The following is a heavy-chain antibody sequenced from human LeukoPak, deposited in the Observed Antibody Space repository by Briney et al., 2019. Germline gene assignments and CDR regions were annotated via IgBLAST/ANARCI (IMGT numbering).Heavy chain of an antibody. Sequence: GGSLRLSCAASGFTFSSYAMSWVRQAPGKGLEWVSGISGSGTYYADSVKGRLTISRDNSKNMLYLQMNSLRAEDTAVYYCARASTFGINWFDPWGQGTLVTVSS. D-gene: IGHD3-16*01. J-gene: IGHJ5*02. CDR2: ISGSGT. V-gene: IGHV3-23*01. CDR1: GFTFSSYA. CDR3: ARASTFGINWFDP.